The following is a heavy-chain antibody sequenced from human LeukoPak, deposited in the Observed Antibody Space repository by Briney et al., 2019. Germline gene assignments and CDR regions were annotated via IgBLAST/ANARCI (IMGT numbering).Heavy chain of an antibody. Sequence: SVXXSXXASXXTXXGXYXHXXRQAPGQGLEWMGWINPNSGGTNYAQKFQGWVTMTRDTSISTAYMELSRLRSDDTAVYYCARDGGIVATITFDYWGQGTLVTVSS. CDR3: ARDGGIVATITFDY. J-gene: IGHJ4*02. V-gene: IGHV1-2*04. CDR1: XXTXXGXY. D-gene: IGHD5-12*01. CDR2: INPNSGGT.